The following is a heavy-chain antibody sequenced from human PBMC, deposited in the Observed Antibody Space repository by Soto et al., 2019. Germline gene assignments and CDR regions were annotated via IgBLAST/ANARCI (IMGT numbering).Heavy chain of an antibody. CDR2: TSYDGSNK. CDR1: GFTFSSYA. Sequence: GGSLRLSCAASGFTFSSYAMHWVRQAPGKGLEWVAVTSYDGSNKYYADSVKGRFTISRDNSKNTLYLQMNSLRAEDTAVYYCAREYLTNQVLYYDSSGYLGHWGQGTLVTAPQ. J-gene: IGHJ4*02. V-gene: IGHV3-30-3*01. D-gene: IGHD3-22*01. CDR3: AREYLTNQVLYYDSSGYLGH.